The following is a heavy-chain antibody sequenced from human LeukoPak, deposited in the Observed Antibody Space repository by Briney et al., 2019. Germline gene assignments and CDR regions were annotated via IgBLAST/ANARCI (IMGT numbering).Heavy chain of an antibody. V-gene: IGHV3-30-3*01. CDR1: GFTFSSDA. J-gene: IGHJ4*02. CDR3: AREGGAVARPLDY. Sequence: RGSLRLSCAASGFTFSSDAMHWVRQAPGKGLEWVAVISYDGSNKYYADSVKGRFTISRDNSKNTLYLQMNSLRAEDTAVYYCAREGGAVARPLDYWGQGTLVTVSS. D-gene: IGHD6-19*01. CDR2: ISYDGSNK.